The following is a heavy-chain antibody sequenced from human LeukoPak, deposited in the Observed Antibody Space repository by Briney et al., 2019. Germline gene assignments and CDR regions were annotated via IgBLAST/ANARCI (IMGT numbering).Heavy chain of an antibody. CDR1: GFSFSSYA. CDR3: AKPTRGSGSFLIDY. Sequence: GGSLRLXCAASGFSFSSYAMYWVRQAPGKGLEWVAFIRYDGSKKYYEDSVKGRFTISRDNSKNTLYLQTNSLRAEDTAVYYCAKPTRGSGSFLIDYWGQGTLVTVSS. CDR2: IRYDGSKK. V-gene: IGHV3-30*02. D-gene: IGHD1-26*01. J-gene: IGHJ4*02.